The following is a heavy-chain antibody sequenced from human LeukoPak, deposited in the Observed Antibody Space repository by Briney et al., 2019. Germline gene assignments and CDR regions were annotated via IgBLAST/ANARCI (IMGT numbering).Heavy chain of an antibody. Sequence: GGSLRLSCAASGFTFSSYSMNWVRQAPGKGLEWVSSISSSSSYIYYADSVKGRFTISRDNTKNSLYLQMNSLRAEDTAVYYCARGDVDIVSTINGHWGQGTLVTVSS. D-gene: IGHD5/OR15-5a*01. CDR2: ISSSSSYI. CDR1: GFTFSSYS. J-gene: IGHJ4*02. V-gene: IGHV3-21*01. CDR3: ARGDVDIVSTINGH.